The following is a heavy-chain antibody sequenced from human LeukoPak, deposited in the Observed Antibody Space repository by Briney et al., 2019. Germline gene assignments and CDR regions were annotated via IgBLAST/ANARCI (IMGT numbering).Heavy chain of an antibody. D-gene: IGHD3-3*01. J-gene: IGHJ4*02. V-gene: IGHV3-23*01. CDR2: ISGSGGST. Sequence: GGSLRPSCAASGFTFSSYAMSWVRQAPGKGLEWVSAISGSGGSTYYADSVKGRFTISRDNSKNTLYLQMNSLRAEDTAVYYCAKVIYDFWSGYSIYYFDYWGQGTLVTVSS. CDR3: AKVIYDFWSGYSIYYFDY. CDR1: GFTFSSYA.